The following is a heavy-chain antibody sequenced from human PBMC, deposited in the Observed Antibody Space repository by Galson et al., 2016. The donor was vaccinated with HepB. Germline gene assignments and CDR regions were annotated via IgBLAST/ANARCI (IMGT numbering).Heavy chain of an antibody. CDR1: GFTFRTYA. J-gene: IGHJ4*02. CDR3: AKVHDILSGFYKSYFDY. V-gene: IGHV3-23*01. CDR2: ISGNVYST. Sequence: SLRLSCAASGFTFRTYAMIWVRQAPGKGLEWVSTISGNVYSTYYAGSVKGRFTISRDNSKNTLSLQMNSLRADDTAVYYRAKVHDILSGFYKSYFDYWGQGTLVAVSS. D-gene: IGHD3-9*01.